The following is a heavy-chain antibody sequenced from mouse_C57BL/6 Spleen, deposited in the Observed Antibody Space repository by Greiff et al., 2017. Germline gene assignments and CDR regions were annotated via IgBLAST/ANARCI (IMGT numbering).Heavy chain of an antibody. J-gene: IGHJ2*01. V-gene: IGHV1-69*01. CDR2: IDPSDSYT. CDR1: GYTFTSYW. CDR3: ARWSDYGNYFDY. D-gene: IGHD2-1*01. Sequence: QVQLQQPGAELVMPGASVKLSCKASGYTFTSYWMHWVKQRPGQGLEWIGEIDPSDSYTNYNQKFKGKSTLTVDKSSSTAYMQLSSLTSEDSAVYYCARWSDYGNYFDYWGQGTTLTVSS.